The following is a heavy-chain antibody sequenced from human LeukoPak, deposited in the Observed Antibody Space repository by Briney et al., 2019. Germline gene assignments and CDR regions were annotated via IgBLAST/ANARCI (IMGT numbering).Heavy chain of an antibody. J-gene: IGHJ6*03. D-gene: IGHD1-26*01. CDR1: GFTFDDYG. V-gene: IGHV3-20*04. CDR2: INWNGGST. Sequence: GGSLRLSCAASGFTFDDYGMSWVRQAPGKGLEWVSGINWNGGSTGYAGSVKGRFTISRDNAKNSLYLQMNSLRAEDTALYYCARVESGSYSYYYYMDVWGKGTTVTVSS. CDR3: ARVESGSYSYYYYMDV.